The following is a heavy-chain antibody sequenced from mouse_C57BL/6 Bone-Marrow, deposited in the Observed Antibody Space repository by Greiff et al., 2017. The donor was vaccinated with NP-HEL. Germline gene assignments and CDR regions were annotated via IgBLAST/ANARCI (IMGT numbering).Heavy chain of an antibody. J-gene: IGHJ1*03. CDR1: GYTFTSYW. V-gene: IGHV1-50*01. D-gene: IGHD1-1*02. Sequence: VQLQQPGAELVKPGASVKLSCKASGYTFTSYWMQCVKQRPGQGLEWIGEIDPSDSSTNYNQKFKGKATLTVDTSSSTAYMQLSSLTSEDSAVYYCARRIWSWYFDVWGTGTTVTVSS. CDR2: IDPSDSST. CDR3: ARRIWSWYFDV.